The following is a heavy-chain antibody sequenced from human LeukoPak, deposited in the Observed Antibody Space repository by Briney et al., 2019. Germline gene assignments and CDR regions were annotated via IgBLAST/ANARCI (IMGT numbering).Heavy chain of an antibody. V-gene: IGHV3-53*01. D-gene: IGHD2-15*01. CDR2: IYSGCNT. CDR1: GFTVSSNS. CDR3: ARRAGEYSHPYDY. Sequence: GGSLRLSCTVSGFTVSSNSMSWVRQAPGKGLEWVSFIYSGCNTHYSDSVKGRCTISRDNSKNTLYLQMNSLRADDTAVYYCARRAGEYSHPYDYWGQGTLVTVSS. J-gene: IGHJ4*02.